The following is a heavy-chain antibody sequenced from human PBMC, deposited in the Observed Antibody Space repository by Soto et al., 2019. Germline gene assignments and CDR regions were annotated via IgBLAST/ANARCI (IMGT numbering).Heavy chain of an antibody. CDR2: IYNSGNT. CDR3: ARGSDGVWNWFDP. Sequence: PSETLSLTCAVSGGSISSGFYSWSWIRQPPGQGLEWIDYIYNSGNTYYNPSLMSRVTISVDRSQNHFSLKLTSVTAADTAVYYCARGSDGVWNWFDPWGQGTQVTVSS. CDR1: GGSISSGFYS. D-gene: IGHD2-21*02. J-gene: IGHJ5*02. V-gene: IGHV4-30-2*01.